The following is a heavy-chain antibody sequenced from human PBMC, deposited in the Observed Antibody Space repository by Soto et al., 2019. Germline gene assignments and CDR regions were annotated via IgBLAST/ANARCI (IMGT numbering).Heavy chain of an antibody. D-gene: IGHD5-18*01. CDR1: GFTFSSYS. CDR2: ISSSSSYI. Sequence: EVQLVESGGGLVKPGGSLRLSCAASGFTFSSYSMNWVRQAPGKGLEWVSSISSSSSYIYYADSVKGRFTISRDNAKNSLYLQLNSLRAEDAAVYYCARYQSVYSYGYRLGYWGQGTLVTVST. J-gene: IGHJ4*02. V-gene: IGHV3-21*01. CDR3: ARYQSVYSYGYRLGY.